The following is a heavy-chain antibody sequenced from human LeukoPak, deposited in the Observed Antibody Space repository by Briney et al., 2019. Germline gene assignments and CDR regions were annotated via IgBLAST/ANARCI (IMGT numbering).Heavy chain of an antibody. CDR2: INPNSGDT. CDR1: GYTFTGYY. J-gene: IGHJ4*02. Sequence: GASVKVSCKASGYTFTGYYMHWVRQAPGQGLEWMGWINPNSGDTHYAQKFQGRVTMTRDTSISTASMQLSRLRSDDTAVYFCARDPNYDTSGYYYGGDGVDYWGQGTLVTVSS. D-gene: IGHD3-22*01. CDR3: ARDPNYDTSGYYYGGDGVDY. V-gene: IGHV1-2*02.